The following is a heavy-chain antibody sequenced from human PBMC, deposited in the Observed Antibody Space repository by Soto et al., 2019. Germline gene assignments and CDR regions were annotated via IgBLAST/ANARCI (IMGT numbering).Heavy chain of an antibody. CDR2: ISAYNGNT. D-gene: IGHD4-17*01. J-gene: IGHJ5*02. V-gene: IGHV1-18*01. CDR3: ARDHRGAYGIILSWFDP. CDR1: GYTFTSYG. Sequence: ASVKVSCKASGYTFTSYGISWVRQAPGQGLEWMGWISAYNGNTNYAQKLQGRVTMTTDTSTSTAYMELRSLRSDDTAVYYCARDHRGAYGIILSWFDPWGQGTLVTVSS.